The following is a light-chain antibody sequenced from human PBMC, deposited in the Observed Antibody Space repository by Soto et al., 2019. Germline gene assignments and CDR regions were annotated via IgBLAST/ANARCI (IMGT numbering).Light chain of an antibody. J-gene: IGLJ1*01. CDR2: EVT. Sequence: QSVLTQPASVSGSPGQSIAISCPGTKGYVGGYDYVSWYQQHPDKAPKLMIYEVTKRPSWVSNRFSGSKSGNTASLTISGLQPEDEADYYCSSHTSGSTRVFGSGTKVTVL. V-gene: IGLV2-14*01. CDR1: KGYVGGYDY. CDR3: SSHTSGSTRV.